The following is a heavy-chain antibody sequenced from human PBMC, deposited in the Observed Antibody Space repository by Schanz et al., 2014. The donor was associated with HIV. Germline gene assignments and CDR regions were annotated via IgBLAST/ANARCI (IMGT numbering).Heavy chain of an antibody. J-gene: IGHJ6*02. CDR2: FYDFGNT. Sequence: QVELQESGPGLVKPSETLSLTCTVSGGSVSSGSHYWSWIRQPPGKGLEWIGYFYDFGNTNYSPSLRGRVTISVDTSKNQFSLRLNSVTAADTAVYYCARENHQPTGTHEVGKPQYRSGLDVWGQGTTVTVSS. CDR3: ARENHQPTGTHEVGKPQYRSGLDV. V-gene: IGHV4-61*01. CDR1: GGSVSSGSHY. D-gene: IGHD1-1*01.